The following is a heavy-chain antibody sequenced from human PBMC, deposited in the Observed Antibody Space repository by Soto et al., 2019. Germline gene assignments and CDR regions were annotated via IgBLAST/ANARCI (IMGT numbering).Heavy chain of an antibody. CDR1: GFTFSGYA. J-gene: IGHJ4*02. CDR2: ISYDGSNK. V-gene: IGHV3-30-3*01. CDR3: ARDQYDFLTGPNY. D-gene: IGHD3-9*01. Sequence: QVQLVESGGGVVQPGRSLRLSCAASGFTFSGYAMHWVRQAPGKGLEWVAVISYDGSNKYYADSMKGRFTISKDNSKNTLYLQMNGLRSEDAAVYYCARDQYDFLTGPNYWGQGTLVTVSS.